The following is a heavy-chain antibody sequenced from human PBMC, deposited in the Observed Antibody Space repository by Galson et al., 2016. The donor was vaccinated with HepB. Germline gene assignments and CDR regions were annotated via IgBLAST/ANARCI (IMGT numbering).Heavy chain of an antibody. D-gene: IGHD4-11*01. V-gene: IGHV3-9*01. CDR2: ISWNCCTI. Sequence: SLRLSCAASGFTFDDYAMHWVRQAPGKGLEWVSGISWNCCTIGYADSVTGRFTISRDNAKNSLYLQMNSLRAEDTALYYCAKDITLDYSNYRGSYYYYYMDVWGKGTTVTVSS. CDR3: AKDITLDYSNYRGSYYYYYMDV. CDR1: GFTFDDYA. J-gene: IGHJ6*03.